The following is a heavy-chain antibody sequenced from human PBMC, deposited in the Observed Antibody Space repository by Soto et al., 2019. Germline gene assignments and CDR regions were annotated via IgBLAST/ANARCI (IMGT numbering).Heavy chain of an antibody. Sequence: EVQLVESGGGLVQPGRSLRLSCAASGFTFDDYAMHWVRQAPGKGLEWVSGISWNSGSIGYADSVKGRFTISRDNAKNSLYLQMNSLRAEDTALYYCFVIGGLMVRGVIKAFDIWGQGTMVTVSS. CDR3: FVIGGLMVRGVIKAFDI. V-gene: IGHV3-9*01. CDR2: ISWNSGSI. CDR1: GFTFDDYA. J-gene: IGHJ3*02. D-gene: IGHD3-10*01.